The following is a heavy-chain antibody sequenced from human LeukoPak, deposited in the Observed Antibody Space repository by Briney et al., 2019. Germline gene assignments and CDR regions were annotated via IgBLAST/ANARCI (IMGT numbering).Heavy chain of an antibody. CDR3: ARARAGAGTFFFDY. J-gene: IGHJ4*02. CDR2: IYSGGST. V-gene: IGHV3-53*01. Sequence: GGSLRLSCAASGFTVGSNYMSWVRQAPGKGLEWVSVIYSGGSTYYADSVKGRFTISRDNSKNTLYRQMNSLRAEDTAVYYCARARAGAGTFFFDYWGQGTLVTVSS. D-gene: IGHD6-13*01. CDR1: GFTVGSNY.